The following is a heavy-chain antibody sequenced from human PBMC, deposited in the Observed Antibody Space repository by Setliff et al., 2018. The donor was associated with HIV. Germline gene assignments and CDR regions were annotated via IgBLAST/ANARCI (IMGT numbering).Heavy chain of an antibody. V-gene: IGHV4-38-2*02. CDR3: ASSPAWRSDYGLHTFDY. CDR2: IYHSGST. CDR1: GGSISSYY. D-gene: IGHD4-17*01. Sequence: PSETLSLTCTVSGGSISSYYWGWIRQSPGKGLEWIGSIYHSGSTQYNPSLKSRVTISVDTPKNQFSLKLSSVTAADTAVYYCASSPAWRSDYGLHTFDYWGQGTLVTVSS. J-gene: IGHJ4*02.